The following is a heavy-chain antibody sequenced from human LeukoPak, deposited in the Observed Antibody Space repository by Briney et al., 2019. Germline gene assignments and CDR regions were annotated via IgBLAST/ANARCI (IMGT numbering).Heavy chain of an antibody. D-gene: IGHD6-13*01. CDR3: VKLGQLAEFDY. Sequence: GGSLRLSCSASGFTFSSYAMRWVRQAPGKGLEYVSAISSSGGSTYYADSVKGRFTISRDNSKSTLYLQMSSLRAEDTAVYYCVKLGQLAEFDYWGQGTLVTVSS. V-gene: IGHV3-64D*06. CDR1: GFTFSSYA. J-gene: IGHJ4*02. CDR2: ISSSGGST.